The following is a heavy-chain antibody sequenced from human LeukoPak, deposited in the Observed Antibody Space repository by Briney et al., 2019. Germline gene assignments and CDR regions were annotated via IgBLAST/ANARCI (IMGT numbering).Heavy chain of an antibody. CDR3: TKDLFYDGSGRYYSQFGN. CDR1: GFTFTSYA. V-gene: IGHV3-23*01. CDR2: ISGGGGST. D-gene: IGHD3-10*01. Sequence: GGSLRLSCAASGFTFTSYAMSWVRQAPGRGLEWVSVISGGGGSTYYANSVRGRFTVSRDNSKNTLSLQMTSLRVEDTAIYYCTKDLFYDGSGRYYSQFGNWGQGTLATVSS. J-gene: IGHJ4*02.